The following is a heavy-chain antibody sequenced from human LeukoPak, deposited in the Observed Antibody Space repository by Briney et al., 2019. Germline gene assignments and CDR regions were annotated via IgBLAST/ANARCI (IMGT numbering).Heavy chain of an antibody. D-gene: IGHD3-3*01. CDR1: GFTFSSYA. J-gene: IGHJ4*02. Sequence: HPGGSLRLSCAASGFTFSSYAMHWVRQAPGKGLEWVAVISYDGSNKYYADSVKGRFTISRDNSKNTLYLQMNSLRAEDTAVYYCARVGITIFGVGNRFLDYWGQGTLVTVSS. CDR2: ISYDGSNK. CDR3: ARVGITIFGVGNRFLDY. V-gene: IGHV3-30-3*01.